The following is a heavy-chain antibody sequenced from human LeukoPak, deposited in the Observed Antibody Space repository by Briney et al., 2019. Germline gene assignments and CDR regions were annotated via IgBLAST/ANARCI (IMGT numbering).Heavy chain of an antibody. D-gene: IGHD3-22*01. Sequence: SETLSLTCTVSGYSISSGYYWGWIRQPPGKGLEWIGSIYHSGSTYYNPSLKSRVTISVDTSKNQSSLKLSSVTAADTAVYYCARDSGGYYGNWGQGTLVTVSS. J-gene: IGHJ4*02. CDR2: IYHSGST. CDR1: GYSISSGYY. V-gene: IGHV4-38-2*02. CDR3: ARDSGGYYGN.